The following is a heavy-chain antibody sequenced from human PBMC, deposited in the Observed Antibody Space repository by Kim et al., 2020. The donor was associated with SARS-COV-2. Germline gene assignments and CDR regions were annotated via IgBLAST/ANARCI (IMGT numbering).Heavy chain of an antibody. J-gene: IGHJ3*02. D-gene: IGHD2-15*01. Sequence: GRFTISRENAKNSLYLQMNSRRAEDTAVYYCARVSEDCSGGSCYLGAFDIWGQGTMVTVSS. V-gene: IGHV3-11*06. CDR3: ARVSEDCSGGSCYLGAFDI.